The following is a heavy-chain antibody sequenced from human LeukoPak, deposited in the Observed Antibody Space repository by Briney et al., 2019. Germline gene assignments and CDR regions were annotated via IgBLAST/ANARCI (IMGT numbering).Heavy chain of an antibody. CDR2: ILYSGTTT. J-gene: IGHJ4*02. CDR1: GCSISPYY. Sequence: PSETLSLTCTVSGCSISPYYWSWIRQTPGKGLEWIGYILYSGTTTNYNPSLKSRVTISVDTSKNQFSLKLSSVTAADTAVYYCARVGDWNDLVYWGQGTLVTVSS. D-gene: IGHD1-1*01. CDR3: ARVGDWNDLVY. V-gene: IGHV4-59*01.